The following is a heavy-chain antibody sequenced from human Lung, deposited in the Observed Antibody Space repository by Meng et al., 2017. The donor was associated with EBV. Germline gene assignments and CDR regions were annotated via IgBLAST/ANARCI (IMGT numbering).Heavy chain of an antibody. V-gene: IGHV4-34*01. D-gene: IGHD1/OR15-1a*01. Sequence: HVQLQQWGAALLKPSETLALLCGVYGWSFGDYYWTWIRQPPGKGLEWIGEIKESEGANYNPSLKSRVSISLDTSRDQFSLTLNSVTAADTAVYYCVRGLDNWNILVFDYWGQGALVTVSS. CDR1: GWSFGDYY. CDR3: VRGLDNWNILVFDY. J-gene: IGHJ4*02. CDR2: IKESEGA.